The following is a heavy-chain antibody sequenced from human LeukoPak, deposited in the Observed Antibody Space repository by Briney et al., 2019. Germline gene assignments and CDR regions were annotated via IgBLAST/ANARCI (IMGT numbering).Heavy chain of an antibody. Sequence: PGASLRLSCAASGFTFSHYAMSWVRQAPGKGLEWVSTASGSGANTYYADSVKGRFTISRDNSQNTLYLRMNSLTAEDTALYYCTKDQSCYSKPIDCWGQGTLVTVSS. CDR1: GFTFSHYA. CDR3: TKDQSCYSKPIDC. J-gene: IGHJ4*02. CDR2: ASGSGANT. V-gene: IGHV3-23*01. D-gene: IGHD2-2*02.